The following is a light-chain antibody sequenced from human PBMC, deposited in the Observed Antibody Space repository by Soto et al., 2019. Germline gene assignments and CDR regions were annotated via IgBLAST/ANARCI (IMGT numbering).Light chain of an antibody. Sequence: EIVMTQSPGTLSLSPGETATLSCRASQSVDSNYLAWYQQKPGQAPRLLVYGISTRATDIPARFSGSGSGTEFTLTISSLQSEDFGIYYSPQHSKWPITFGQGTRLEIK. CDR1: QSVDSN. J-gene: IGKJ5*01. CDR3: PQHSKWPIT. CDR2: GIS. V-gene: IGKV3-15*01.